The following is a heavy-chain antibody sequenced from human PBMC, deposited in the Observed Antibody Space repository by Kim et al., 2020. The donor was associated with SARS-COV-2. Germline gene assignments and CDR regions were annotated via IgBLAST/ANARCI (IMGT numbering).Heavy chain of an antibody. J-gene: IGHJ4*02. CDR1: GFTFSDYS. Sequence: GGSLRLSCAASGFTFSDYSMNWVRQAPGKGLEWVSYISISSSTIYYADSVKGRFTISRDNAKNSLYLQMNSLRAEDTAVYYCAKLAYCIGDCVKLFDYWGQGTLVTVSS. CDR3: AKLAYCIGDCVKLFDY. D-gene: IGHD2-21*02. V-gene: IGHV3-48*04. CDR2: ISISSSTI.